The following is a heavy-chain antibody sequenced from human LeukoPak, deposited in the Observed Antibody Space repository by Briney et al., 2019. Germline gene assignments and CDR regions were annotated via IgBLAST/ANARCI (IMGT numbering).Heavy chain of an antibody. J-gene: IGHJ4*02. CDR2: INSDGSST. D-gene: IGHD5-12*01. V-gene: IGHV3-74*01. CDR3: ARAPADGGWLRFE. CDR1: GFTLSSYW. Sequence: GGSLRLSCEASGFTLSSYWMHWVRQAPGKGLVWVSHINSDGSSTSYADSVKGRFTISRDNAKNTLYLQMNSLRAEDTAVYYCARAPADGGWLRFEWGRGTLVTVSS.